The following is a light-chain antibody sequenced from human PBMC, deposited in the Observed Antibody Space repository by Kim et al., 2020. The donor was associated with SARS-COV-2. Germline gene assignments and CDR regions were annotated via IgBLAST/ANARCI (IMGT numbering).Light chain of an antibody. CDR3: QQYGSSPPT. CDR1: QSVSSSY. V-gene: IGKV3-20*01. CDR2: GAS. J-gene: IGKJ1*01. Sequence: SPGERATPSCRARQSVSSSYLAWYQQKPGQAPRLLIYGASSRATGIPDRFSGSGSGTDFTLTISRLEPEDFAVYYCQQYGSSPPTFGQGTKVDIK.